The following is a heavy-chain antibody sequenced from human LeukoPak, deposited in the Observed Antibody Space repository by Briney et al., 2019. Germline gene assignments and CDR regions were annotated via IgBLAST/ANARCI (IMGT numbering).Heavy chain of an antibody. CDR2: INHSGST. CDR1: GGSFSGYY. V-gene: IGHV4-34*01. CDR3: ARQGRARLATRYYGMDV. Sequence: SETLSLTCAVYGGSFSGYYWSWIRQPPGKGLEWIGEINHSGSTNYNPSLKSRVTISVDTSKNQFSLKLSSVTAADTAVYYCARQGRARLATRYYGMDVWGLGTTVTVSS. D-gene: IGHD1-26*01. J-gene: IGHJ6*02.